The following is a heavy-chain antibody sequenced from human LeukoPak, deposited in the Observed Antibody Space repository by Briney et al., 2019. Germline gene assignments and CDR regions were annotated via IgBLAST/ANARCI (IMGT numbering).Heavy chain of an antibody. CDR1: GFTFSNYW. D-gene: IGHD6-6*01. J-gene: IGHJ4*02. V-gene: IGHV3-23*01. Sequence: GGSLRLSCAASGFTFSNYWMAWVRQAPGKGLEWVSAISGSGGSTYYADSVKGRFTISRDNSKNTLYLQMNSLRAEDTAVYYCAKASSVLRNYFDYWGQGTLVTVSS. CDR2: ISGSGGST. CDR3: AKASSVLRNYFDY.